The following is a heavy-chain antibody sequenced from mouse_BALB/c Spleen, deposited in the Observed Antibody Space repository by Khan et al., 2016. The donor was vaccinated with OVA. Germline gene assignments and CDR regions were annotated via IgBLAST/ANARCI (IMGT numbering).Heavy chain of an antibody. D-gene: IGHD1-1*01. J-gene: IGHJ2*01. CDR2: INPHIGET. CDR3: TRISRSDFDY. Sequence: VQLKESGPELVRPGASVKISCTASGYSFTGYFMNWVMQSHGKSLEWIGRINPHIGETFYNQRIKDKATLTVEESSSTAHMELRSITYADAAVYYCTRISRSDFDYWGQGTTLTVSS. V-gene: IGHV1-20*01. CDR1: GYSFTGYF.